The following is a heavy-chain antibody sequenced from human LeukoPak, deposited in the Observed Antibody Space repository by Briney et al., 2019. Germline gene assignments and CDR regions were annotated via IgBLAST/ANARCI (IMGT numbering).Heavy chain of an antibody. J-gene: IGHJ6*02. CDR2: IYYSGST. CDR1: GGSISSYY. CDR3: ARGAMRGKGSYPSHYYGMDV. D-gene: IGHD1-26*01. Sequence: PSETLSLTCTVSGGSISSYYWSWIRQPPGEGLEWIGYIYYSGSTNYNPSLKSRVTISVDTSKNQFSLKLSSVTAADTAVYYCARGAMRGKGSYPSHYYGMDVWGQGTTVTVSS. V-gene: IGHV4-59*01.